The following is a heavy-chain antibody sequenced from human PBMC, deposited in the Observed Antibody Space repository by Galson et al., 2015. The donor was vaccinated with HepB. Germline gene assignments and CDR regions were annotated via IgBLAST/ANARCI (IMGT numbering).Heavy chain of an antibody. J-gene: IGHJ4*02. D-gene: IGHD6-13*01. Sequence: SLRLSCAASGFTFSGSAIHWVRQAPGKGPEWIGHIRSKATNFAAVYVPSLKGRFTISRDDSKNLAYLHMRSLKTDDTAVYYCVRSGDFSGYSSRWGQGTLVTVSS. CDR3: VRSGDFSGYSSR. V-gene: IGHV3-73*01. CDR2: IRSKATNFAA. CDR1: GFTFSGSA.